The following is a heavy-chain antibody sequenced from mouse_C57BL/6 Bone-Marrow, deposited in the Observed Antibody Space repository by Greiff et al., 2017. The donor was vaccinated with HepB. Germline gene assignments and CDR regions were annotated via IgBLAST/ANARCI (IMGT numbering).Heavy chain of an antibody. Sequence: EVKVVESGGGLVKPGGSLKLSCAASGFTFSDYGMHWVRQAPEKGLEWVAYISSGSSTIYYADTVKGRFTISRDNAKNTLFLQMTSLRSEDTAMYYCARRLRDYYAMDYWGQGTSVTVSS. CDR1: GFTFSDYG. CDR3: ARRLRDYYAMDY. D-gene: IGHD2-4*01. J-gene: IGHJ4*01. CDR2: ISSGSSTI. V-gene: IGHV5-17*01.